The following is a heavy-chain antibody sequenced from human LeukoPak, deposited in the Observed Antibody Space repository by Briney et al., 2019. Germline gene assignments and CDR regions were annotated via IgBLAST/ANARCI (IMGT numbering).Heavy chain of an antibody. J-gene: IGHJ4*02. CDR3: ARRDIVVVVSASDY. CDR1: GFTFSSYG. D-gene: IGHD2-15*01. Sequence: GGSLRLSCAASGFTFSSYGMSWVRQAPEKGLEWVSGISGSGGSTYYADSVKGRFTMSRDNSKNTVYLQMNSLRVDDTAVYYCARRDIVVVVSASDYWGQGTLVTVSS. V-gene: IGHV3-23*01. CDR2: ISGSGGST.